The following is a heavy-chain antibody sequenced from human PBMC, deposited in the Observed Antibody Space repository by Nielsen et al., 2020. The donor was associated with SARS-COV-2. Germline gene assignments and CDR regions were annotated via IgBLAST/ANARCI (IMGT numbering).Heavy chain of an antibody. CDR3: ARSGVLDLEWLSNYFDY. CDR1: GFTFSSYG. J-gene: IGHJ4*02. CDR2: IWYDGSNK. D-gene: IGHD3-3*01. Sequence: GGSLRLSCAASGFTFSSYGMHWVRQAPGKGLEWVAVIWYDGSNKYYADSVKGRFTISRDNSKNTLYLQMNSLRAEDTAVYYCARSGVLDLEWLSNYFDYWGQGTLVTVSS. V-gene: IGHV3-33*01.